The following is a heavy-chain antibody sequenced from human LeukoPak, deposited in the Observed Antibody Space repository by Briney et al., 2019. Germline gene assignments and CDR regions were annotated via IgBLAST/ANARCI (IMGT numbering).Heavy chain of an antibody. V-gene: IGHV3-74*01. CDR3: VVAVEPPAADGFDV. Sequence: GGSLRLSCAASGFTFGNSWVHWVRQAPGKGLVWVSLINADGSTATYADSVKGRFTISRDNARNTLSLQMNTLTMEDTAVYYCVVAVEPPAADGFDVWGQGTMITVSS. D-gene: IGHD1-14*01. J-gene: IGHJ3*01. CDR1: GFTFGNSW. CDR2: INADGSTA.